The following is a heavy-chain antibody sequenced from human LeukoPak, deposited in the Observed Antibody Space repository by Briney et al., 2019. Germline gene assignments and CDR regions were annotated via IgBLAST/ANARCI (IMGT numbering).Heavy chain of an antibody. V-gene: IGHV3-30*03. J-gene: IGHJ4*02. CDR1: GFTFS. Sequence: GGSLRLSCPGSGFTFSNWVRQAPGKGLEWVPFISFDGTYKKYGDSVKGRFTISRDNSKNTLYLQMNSLRAEDTAVYYCARIPLRHFDSPFDYWGQGTLVTVSS. CDR2: ISFDGTYK. CDR3: ARIPLRHFDSPFDY. D-gene: IGHD3-9*01.